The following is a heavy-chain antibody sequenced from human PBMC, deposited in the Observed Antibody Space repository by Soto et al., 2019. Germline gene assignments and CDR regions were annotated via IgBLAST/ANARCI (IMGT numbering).Heavy chain of an antibody. V-gene: IGHV4-34*01. Sequence: SETLSLTCAVYGGSFSGYYWSWIRQPPGKGLEWIGEINHSGSTNYNPSLKSRVTISVDTSKNQFSLKLSSVTAADTAVYYCARGGGNSPPPGANWFDPWGQGTLVTVSS. D-gene: IGHD3-16*01. CDR1: GGSFSGYY. CDR2: INHSGST. CDR3: ARGGGNSPPPGANWFDP. J-gene: IGHJ5*02.